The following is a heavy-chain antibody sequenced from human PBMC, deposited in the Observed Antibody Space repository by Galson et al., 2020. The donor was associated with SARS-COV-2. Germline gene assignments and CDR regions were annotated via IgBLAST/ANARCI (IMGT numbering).Heavy chain of an antibody. CDR3: ARDTGDGDYVGY. CDR2: IYYSGST. D-gene: IGHD4-17*01. J-gene: IGHJ4*02. V-gene: IGHV4-30-4*07. CDR1: GGSISSGGYS. Sequence: SETLSLTCAVSGGSISSGGYSWSWIRQPPGKGLEWIGYIYYSGSTYYNPSLKSRVTISVDTSKNQFSLKLSSVTAADTAVYYCARDTGDGDYVGYWGQGTLVTVSS.